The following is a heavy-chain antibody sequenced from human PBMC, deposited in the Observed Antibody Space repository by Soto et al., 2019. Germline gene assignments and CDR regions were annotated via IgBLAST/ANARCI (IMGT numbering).Heavy chain of an antibody. CDR2: IIPIFGTA. Sequence: SVKVSCKASGGTFSSYAISWVRQVPGQGLEWMGGIIPIFGTANYAQKFQGRVTITADKSTSTAYMELSSLRSEDTAVYYCARSDHNYYGSGSYYYWGQGTLVTVSS. V-gene: IGHV1-69*06. CDR1: GGTFSSYA. D-gene: IGHD3-10*01. CDR3: ARSDHNYYGSGSYYY. J-gene: IGHJ4*02.